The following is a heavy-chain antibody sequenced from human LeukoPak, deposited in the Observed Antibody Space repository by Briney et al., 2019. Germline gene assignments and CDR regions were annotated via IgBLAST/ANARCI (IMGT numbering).Heavy chain of an antibody. CDR2: IYYSGST. CDR1: GGSISSGGYS. Sequence: SETLSLTCTVSGGSISSGGYSWSWIRQHPGKGLEWIGYIYYSGSTYYNPSLESRVTISVDTSKNQFSLKLSSVTAADTAVYYCAGRSLTYDSSGSYEGAFDYWGQGTLVTVSS. J-gene: IGHJ4*02. V-gene: IGHV4-31*03. CDR3: AGRSLTYDSSGSYEGAFDY. D-gene: IGHD3-22*01.